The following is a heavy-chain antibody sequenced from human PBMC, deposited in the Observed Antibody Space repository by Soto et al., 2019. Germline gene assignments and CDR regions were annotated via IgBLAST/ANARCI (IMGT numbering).Heavy chain of an antibody. CDR3: TKPSVHCSGGSCFDF. CDR2: ISGSGATT. D-gene: IGHD2-15*01. Sequence: EVQLLESGGGFIQSGGSLRLSCAASGFTFSSYAMSWVRQAPGKRLEWLSLISGSGATTYYADSVKGRFIVSRDKSKNTVYLQMNSLRADDTALYYCTKPSVHCSGGSCFDFWGQGTLVTVSS. J-gene: IGHJ5*01. V-gene: IGHV3-23*01. CDR1: GFTFSSYA.